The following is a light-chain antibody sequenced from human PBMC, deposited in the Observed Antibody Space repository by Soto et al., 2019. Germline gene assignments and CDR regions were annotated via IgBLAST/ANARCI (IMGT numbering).Light chain of an antibody. CDR2: AAS. J-gene: IGKJ5*01. V-gene: IGKV1-12*01. Sequence: DIQMTQAPSSVSASVGDRVTITCRASQPISSWLAWYQQKTGTAPKLLISAASTLQSGVPSRLSGSGYGTDLTLTISSLKTEDIETYYCQQAVSSPITFGHGTRLEI. CDR3: QQAVSSPIT. CDR1: QPISSW.